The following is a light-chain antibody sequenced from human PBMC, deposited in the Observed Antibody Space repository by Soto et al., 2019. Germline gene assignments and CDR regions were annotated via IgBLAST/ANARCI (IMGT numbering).Light chain of an antibody. CDR2: GAS. CDR1: QSVSSSS. CDR3: QQYGSLTGT. Sequence: EIVLTQSPGTLSLSPGERATLSCRASQSVSSSSLAWYQQRPGQAPRLLFFGASSRATGIPDRFSGSGSGTDFTLTITRLEPDDIAVYDCQQYGSLTGTFGQGTKLEIK. J-gene: IGKJ2*01. V-gene: IGKV3-20*01.